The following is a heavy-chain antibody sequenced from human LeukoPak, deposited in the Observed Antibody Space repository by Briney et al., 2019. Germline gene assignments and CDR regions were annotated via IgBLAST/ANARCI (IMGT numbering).Heavy chain of an antibody. V-gene: IGHV3-30*04. CDR3: AGDDGSGSSYPEPPVDY. D-gene: IGHD3-10*01. J-gene: IGHJ4*02. CDR1: GFTFSRFA. CDR2: ISSDGSTE. Sequence: GGSLRLSCAASGFTFSRFAMHWVRQAPGKGLEWMAVISSDGSTEYYADSVKGRFTISRDNSKNTLYLQMNSLRAEDTAVYYCAGDDGSGSSYPEPPVDYWGQGTLVTVSS.